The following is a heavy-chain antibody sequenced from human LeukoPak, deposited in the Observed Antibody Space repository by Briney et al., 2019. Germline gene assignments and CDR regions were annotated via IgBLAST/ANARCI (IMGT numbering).Heavy chain of an antibody. CDR1: GGSISSYY. D-gene: IGHD6-19*01. V-gene: IGHV4-59*01. J-gene: IGHJ3*02. Sequence: SETLSLTCTVSGGSISSYYWSWIRQPPGKGLEWIGYIYYSGSTNYNPSLKSRVTISVDTSKNQFSLKLSSMTAADTAVYYCARDSRTGQGWRIAVAGRGPSAFDIWGQGTMVTVSS. CDR3: ARDSRTGQGWRIAVAGRGPSAFDI. CDR2: IYYSGST.